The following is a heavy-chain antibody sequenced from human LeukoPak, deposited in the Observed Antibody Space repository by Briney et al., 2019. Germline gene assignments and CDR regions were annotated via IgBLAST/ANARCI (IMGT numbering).Heavy chain of an antibody. CDR1: GGSISSSSYY. CDR3: ARDSQGFDY. Sequence: SETLSLTCTVSGGSISSSSYYWGWIRQPPGKGLEWIGSIYYSGSTYYNPSLKSRVTISVDTSKNQFSLKLSSVTAADTAVYYCARDSQGFDYWGQGTWSPSPQ. CDR2: IYYSGST. V-gene: IGHV4-39*07. J-gene: IGHJ4*02.